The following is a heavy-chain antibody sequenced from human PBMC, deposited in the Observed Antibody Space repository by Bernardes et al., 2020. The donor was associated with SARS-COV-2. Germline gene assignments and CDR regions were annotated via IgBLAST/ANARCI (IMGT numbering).Heavy chain of an antibody. CDR2: IYYSGST. J-gene: IGHJ4*02. V-gene: IGHV4-39*01. CDR3: ARGGSRATWIQLWFSPPFDY. CDR1: GFIFSSYA. Sequence: GTLRLSCAASGFIFSSYAMSWVRRAPGKGLEWIESIYYSGSTYYNPSLKSRVTISVDTSKNQFSLKLSSVTAADTAVYYCARGGSRATWIQLWFSPPFDYWGQGTLVTVSS. D-gene: IGHD5-18*01.